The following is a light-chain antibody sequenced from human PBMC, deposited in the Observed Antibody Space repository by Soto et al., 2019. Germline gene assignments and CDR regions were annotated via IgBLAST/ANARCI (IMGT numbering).Light chain of an antibody. J-gene: IGKJ1*01. Sequence: EIVMSQSPATLSVSTGGRATLSCRASQSISDTLAWYQQKPGQAPRLLIHGASTRATGFPARFSGSGSGTDITLTISSLQSEDFAVYYCQQYNNWPWTFGQGTKVDIK. CDR1: QSISDT. CDR3: QQYNNWPWT. V-gene: IGKV3-15*01. CDR2: GAS.